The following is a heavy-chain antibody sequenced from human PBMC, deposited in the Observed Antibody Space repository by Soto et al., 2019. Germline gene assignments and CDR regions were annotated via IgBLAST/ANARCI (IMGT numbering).Heavy chain of an antibody. J-gene: IGHJ4*02. D-gene: IGHD2-15*01. V-gene: IGHV3-30*18. CDR2: ISYDGSNK. CDR1: GFTFSSYG. CDR3: AKVRDIVVVVAPLDY. Sequence: QVQLVESGGGVVQPGRSLRLSCAASGFTFSSYGMHWFRQAPGKGLEGVAVISYDGSNKYYADSVKGRFTISRDNSKNTLYLQMNSLTAEDTAVYYCAKVRDIVVVVAPLDYWGQGTLVTVSS.